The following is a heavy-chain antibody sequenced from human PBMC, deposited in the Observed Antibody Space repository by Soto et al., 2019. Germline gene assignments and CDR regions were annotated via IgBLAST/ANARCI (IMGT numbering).Heavy chain of an antibody. V-gene: IGHV4-30-4*01. CDR1: GGSISSGDYY. D-gene: IGHD4-17*01. Sequence: QVQLQESGPGLVKPSQTLSLTCTVSGGSISSGDYYWSWLRQPPGQGLEWIGYIYYSGSTYYNPSRKSRVTISVDTSKNQFALKRSSVTAADTAVYYGARGYGNPADWFDPWGQGTLVTVSS. J-gene: IGHJ5*02. CDR3: ARGYGNPADWFDP. CDR2: IYYSGST.